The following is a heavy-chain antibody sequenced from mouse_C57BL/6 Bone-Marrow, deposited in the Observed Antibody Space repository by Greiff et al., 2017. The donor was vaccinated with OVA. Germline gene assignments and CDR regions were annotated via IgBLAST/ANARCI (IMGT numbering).Heavy chain of an antibody. Sequence: QVQLKESGAELVRPGSSVKLSCKASGYTFTSYWMHWVKQRPIQGLEWIGNIYPSDSETHYNQKFKDKATLTVDKSSSTAYMQLSSLTSEDSAVYYCARLGSSYAMDYWGQGTSVTVSS. CDR1: GYTFTSYW. CDR2: IYPSDSET. V-gene: IGHV1-52*01. CDR3: ARLGSSYAMDY. J-gene: IGHJ4*01.